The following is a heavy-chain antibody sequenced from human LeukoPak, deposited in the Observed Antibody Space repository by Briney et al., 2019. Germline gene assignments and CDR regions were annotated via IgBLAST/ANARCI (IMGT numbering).Heavy chain of an antibody. J-gene: IGHJ3*02. V-gene: IGHV3-74*01. CDR1: GFSFSSYW. Sequence: PGGSLRLSCAASGFSFSSYWMHWVRQAPGKGLVWVSRINGDGSSTRYADSVKGRFTISRDNAKNTLYLQINSLRAEDTAVYYCAIGGLNALEAFDIWGQGTLVTVCS. D-gene: IGHD1-1*01. CDR2: INGDGSST. CDR3: AIGGLNALEAFDI.